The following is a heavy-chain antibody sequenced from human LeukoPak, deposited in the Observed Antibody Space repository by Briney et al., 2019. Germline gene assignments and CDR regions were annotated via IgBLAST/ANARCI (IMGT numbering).Heavy chain of an antibody. Sequence: GGSLRLSCPASGFTFSSYAMSWVRQAPGKGLEWVSAISGSGGSTYYADSVKGRFTISRDNSKNTLYLQMNSLRAEDTAVYYCAKGASIVVVPAALGYWGQGTLVTVSS. CDR1: GFTFSSYA. CDR3: AKGASIVVVPAALGY. CDR2: ISGSGGST. V-gene: IGHV3-23*01. D-gene: IGHD2-2*01. J-gene: IGHJ4*02.